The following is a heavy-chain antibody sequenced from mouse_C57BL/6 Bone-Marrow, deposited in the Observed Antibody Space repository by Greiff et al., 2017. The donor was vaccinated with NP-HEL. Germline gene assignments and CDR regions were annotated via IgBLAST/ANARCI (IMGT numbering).Heavy chain of an antibody. CDR1: GFTFTDYY. J-gene: IGHJ4*01. CDR3: ARYPAGRDYAMDY. CDR2: IINKANGYTT. D-gene: IGHD4-1*01. V-gene: IGHV7-3*01. Sequence: EVMLVESGGGLVQPGGSLSLSCAASGFTFTDYYMSWVRQPPGKALEWLGFIINKANGYTTEYSASVKGRFTISRDNSKSILYLLMNSLRAEDSATYYCARYPAGRDYAMDYWGQGTSVTVSS.